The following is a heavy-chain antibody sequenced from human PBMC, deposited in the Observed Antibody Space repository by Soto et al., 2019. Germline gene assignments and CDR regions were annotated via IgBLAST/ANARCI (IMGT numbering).Heavy chain of an antibody. Sequence: QVQLVQSGAEVKKPGSSVKVSCKASGGTFSSYAISWVRQAPGQGLEWMGGIIPIFGTANYAQKFQGRVTITADESTSTAYIELSSLRSEDTAVYYCARDRYYDILTGYGGYYYGMGVWGQGTTVTVSS. CDR1: GGTFSSYA. V-gene: IGHV1-69*12. CDR3: ARDRYYDILTGYGGYYYGMGV. J-gene: IGHJ6*02. D-gene: IGHD3-9*01. CDR2: IIPIFGTA.